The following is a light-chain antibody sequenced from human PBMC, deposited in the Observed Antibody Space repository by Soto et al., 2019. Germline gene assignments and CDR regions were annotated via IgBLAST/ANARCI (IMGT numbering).Light chain of an antibody. Sequence: EIVMTQYPATLSVSPGERATLSCRAIQSVSSNLAWYQQKPGQAPRLLIYDASNRATGIPARFSGSGSGTDFTLTISSLEPEDFAVYYCQQRSNWPPRLTFGGGTKVDI. J-gene: IGKJ4*01. CDR1: QSVSSN. CDR3: QQRSNWPPRLT. CDR2: DAS. V-gene: IGKV3-11*01.